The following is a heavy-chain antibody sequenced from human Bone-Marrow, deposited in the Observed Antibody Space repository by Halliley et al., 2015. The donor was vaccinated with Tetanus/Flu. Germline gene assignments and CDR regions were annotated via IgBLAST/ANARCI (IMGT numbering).Heavy chain of an antibody. V-gene: IGHV3-21*01. D-gene: IGHD2-15*01. CDR1: GFSFSIYS. CDR2: ISSSSSRK. CDR3: ARWYCSGDSCYSGDNWFDP. J-gene: IGHJ5*02. Sequence: AASGFSFSIYSMNWVRQAPGKGLEWVSSISSSSSRKYYADSVKGRFTISRDNAQNSLYLQMNSLRVEDTAIYYCARWYCSGDSCYSGDNWFDPWGQGTLVIVSS.